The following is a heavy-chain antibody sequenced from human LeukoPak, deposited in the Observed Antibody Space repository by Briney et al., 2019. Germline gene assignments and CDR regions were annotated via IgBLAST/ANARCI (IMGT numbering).Heavy chain of an antibody. D-gene: IGHD4-17*01. CDR1: GCTFTSYD. CDR2: MNPNSGNT. V-gene: IGHV1-8*01. Sequence: ASVKVSCKASGCTFTSYDFNWVRQATGQGLEWMGWMNPNSGNTGYAQKFQGRVTITRNTSISTAYMQLSSLRSEDTAVYYCARRVSYGDFGYWGQGTLVTVSS. CDR3: ARRVSYGDFGY. J-gene: IGHJ4*02.